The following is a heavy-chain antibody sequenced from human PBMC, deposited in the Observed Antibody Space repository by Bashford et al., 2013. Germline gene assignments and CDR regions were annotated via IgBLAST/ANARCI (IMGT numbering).Heavy chain of an antibody. D-gene: IGHD3-22*01. CDR3: AGEKDYYDSTGYYYSYYGMDV. J-gene: IGHJ6*02. CDR2: VHPSASGT. Sequence: ASVKVSCKASTYTFTNYYIHWLRRAPGQGLEWLGLVHPSASGTTYAQSFQGRVVMTGDPATTTVYMELRSLTSEDTAIYFCAGEKDYYDSTGYYYSYYGMDVWGQGTTVTVSS. CDR1: TYTFTNYY. V-gene: IGHV1-46*01.